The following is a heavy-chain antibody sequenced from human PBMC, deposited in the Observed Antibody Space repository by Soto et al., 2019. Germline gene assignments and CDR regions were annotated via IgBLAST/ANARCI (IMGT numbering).Heavy chain of an antibody. D-gene: IGHD6-13*01. V-gene: IGHV3-11*01. CDR3: ARDAMASPLTPSWYYYFDY. CDR1: GFTFSDYY. J-gene: IGHJ4*02. Sequence: QVQLVESGGGLVKPGGSLRLSCAASGFTFSDYYMSWIRQAPGKGLEWVSYISSSGSTIYYADSVKGRFTISRDNAKNSLYLQMNSLRADDTAVYYCARDAMASPLTPSWYYYFDYWGQGTLVTVSS. CDR2: ISSSGSTI.